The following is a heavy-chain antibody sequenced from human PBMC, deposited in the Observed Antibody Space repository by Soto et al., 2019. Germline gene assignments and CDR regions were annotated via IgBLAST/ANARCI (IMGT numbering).Heavy chain of an antibody. CDR2: INHSGST. Sequence: QVQLQQWGAGLLKPSETLSLTCAVYGGSFSGYYWSWIRQPPGKGLEWIGEINHSGSTNYNPSLKSRVTISVDTSKNQFSLNLSSVTAADTAVYYCARGRREITIFGVVSSHLDNWGQGTLVTVSS. CDR1: GGSFSGYY. D-gene: IGHD3-3*01. J-gene: IGHJ4*02. V-gene: IGHV4-34*01. CDR3: ARGRREITIFGVVSSHLDN.